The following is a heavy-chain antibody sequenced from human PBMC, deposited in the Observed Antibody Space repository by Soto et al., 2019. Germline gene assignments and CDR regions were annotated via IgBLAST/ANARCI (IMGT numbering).Heavy chain of an antibody. D-gene: IGHD6-13*01. J-gene: IGHJ6*02. V-gene: IGHV5-51*01. Sequence: GESLKISCKGSGYSFTSYWIGWVRQMPGKGLEWMGIIYPGDSDTRYSPSFQGQVTISADKSISTAYLQWSSLKASDTAMYYCARRGTEAAGTTYGMDVWGPGTTVTVFS. CDR2: IYPGDSDT. CDR3: ARRGTEAAGTTYGMDV. CDR1: GYSFTSYW.